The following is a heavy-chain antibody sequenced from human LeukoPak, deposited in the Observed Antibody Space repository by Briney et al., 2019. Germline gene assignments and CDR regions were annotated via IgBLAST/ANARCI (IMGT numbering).Heavy chain of an antibody. CDR2: INPNSGGT. J-gene: IGHJ4*02. Sequence: GASVTVSCKASGYTFTGYYMHWVRQAPGQGLEWMGWINPNSGGTNYAQKFQGRVTMTRDTSISTAYMELSRLRSDDTAVYYCARDWADVAAAGVLDYWGQGTLVTVSS. CDR1: GYTFTGYY. V-gene: IGHV1-2*02. CDR3: ARDWADVAAAGVLDY. D-gene: IGHD6-13*01.